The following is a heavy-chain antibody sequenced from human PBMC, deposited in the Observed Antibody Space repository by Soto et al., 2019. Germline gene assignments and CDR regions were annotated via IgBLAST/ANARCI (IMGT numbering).Heavy chain of an antibody. J-gene: IGHJ4*02. CDR3: ARVAAARSTFDY. CDR1: GDSISTYY. Sequence: SETLSLTCSVSGDSISTYYWTFFRQPPGKGLEWIGYIHYSGNSHYNPSLKSRVTISMDASKNQFSLNLYSVTAADTAVYYCARVAAARSTFDYWGQGALVTVSS. CDR2: IHYSGNS. V-gene: IGHV4-59*01. D-gene: IGHD6-6*01.